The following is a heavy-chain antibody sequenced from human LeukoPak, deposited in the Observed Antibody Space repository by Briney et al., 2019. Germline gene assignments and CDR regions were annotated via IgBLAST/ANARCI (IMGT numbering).Heavy chain of an antibody. J-gene: IGHJ3*02. CDR3: SIGYDFWSGHPLAFDI. CDR1: GYTFTGYY. D-gene: IGHD3-3*01. CDR2: ISAYNGNT. Sequence: ASVTVSCKSSGYTFTGYYMHWVRQAPGQGLEWMGWISAYNGNTNYAQKLQGRVTMTTDTSTSTAYMELRSLRSDDTAVYYCSIGYDFWSGHPLAFDIWGQGTMVTVSS. V-gene: IGHV1-18*04.